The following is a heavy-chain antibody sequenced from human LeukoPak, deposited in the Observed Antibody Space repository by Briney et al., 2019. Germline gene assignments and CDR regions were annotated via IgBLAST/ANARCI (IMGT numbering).Heavy chain of an antibody. CDR2: IIPIFGIA. CDR3: ARWHYCSSTSCYSGRRPRYYYGMDV. J-gene: IGHJ6*02. V-gene: IGHV1-69*04. Sequence: SVKVSCKASGGTFSSYAISWVRQAPGQGLEWMGRIIPIFGIANYAQKFQGRVTITADKSTSTAYMELSSLRSEDTAVYYCARWHYCSSTSCYSGRRPRYYYGMDVWGQGTTVTVSS. CDR1: GGTFSSYA. D-gene: IGHD2-2*01.